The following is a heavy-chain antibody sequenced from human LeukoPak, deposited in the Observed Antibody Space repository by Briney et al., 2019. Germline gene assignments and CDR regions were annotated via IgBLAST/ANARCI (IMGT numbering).Heavy chain of an antibody. CDR2: IRYDGSNK. Sequence: PGGSLRLSCAASGFIFSTYGMHWVRQAPGKGLEWVAFIRYDGSNKYYADSVKGRFTISRDNSKNTLYLQMNSLRAEDTAVYYCAKVLPPNHSSGWYPIYYYYYMDVWGKGITVTISS. J-gene: IGHJ6*03. V-gene: IGHV3-30*02. CDR3: AKVLPPNHSSGWYPIYYYYYMDV. D-gene: IGHD6-19*01. CDR1: GFIFSTYG.